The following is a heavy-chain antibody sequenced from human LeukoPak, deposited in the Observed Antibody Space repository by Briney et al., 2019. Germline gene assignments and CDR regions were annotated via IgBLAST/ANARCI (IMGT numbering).Heavy chain of an antibody. CDR1: GYSLTELP. D-gene: IGHD2-15*01. J-gene: IGHJ4*02. CDR2: FDPEDGET. CDR3: ARDLGSVTATDY. V-gene: IGHV1-24*01. Sequence: ASVKVSCKVSGYSLTELPMHWVRQAPGKGLEWMGRFDPEDGETIYAQNFQARVTMTEDTSTDTAYMELSSLRSEDTAVYYCARDLGSVTATDYWGQGTLVTVSS.